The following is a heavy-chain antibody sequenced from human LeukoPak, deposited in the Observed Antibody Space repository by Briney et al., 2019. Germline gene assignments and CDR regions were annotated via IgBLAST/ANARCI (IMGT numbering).Heavy chain of an antibody. J-gene: IGHJ5*02. CDR1: GYTFTGYY. CDR3: ARGGVRGVIRVADP. CDR2: MNPNSGNT. V-gene: IGHV1-8*02. Sequence: ASVKVSCKASGYTFTGYYMHWVRQAPGQGLEWMGWMNPNSGNTGYAQKFQGRVTMTRNTSISTAYMELSSLRSEDTAVYYCARGGVRGVIRVADPWGQGTLVTVSS. D-gene: IGHD3-10*02.